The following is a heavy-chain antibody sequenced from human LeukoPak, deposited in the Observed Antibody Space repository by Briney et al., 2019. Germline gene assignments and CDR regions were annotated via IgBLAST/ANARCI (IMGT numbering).Heavy chain of an antibody. J-gene: IGHJ4*02. CDR2: IYYSGST. Sequence: SETLSLTCTVSGGSISSYYWSWIRQPPGKGLEWIGYIYYSGSTNYNPSLKSRVTISVDTSKNQFSLKLSSVTAANTAVYYCARDGSRAGLPDEGWGQGTLVTVSS. CDR1: GGSISSYY. CDR3: ARDGSRAGLPDEG. V-gene: IGHV4-4*08. D-gene: IGHD3-10*01.